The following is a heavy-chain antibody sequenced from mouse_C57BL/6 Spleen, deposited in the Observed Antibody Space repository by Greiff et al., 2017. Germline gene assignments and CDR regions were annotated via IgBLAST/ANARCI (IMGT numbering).Heavy chain of an antibody. J-gene: IGHJ1*03. CDR3: ARDRSNYGYFDV. CDR2: ISAGGGYP. D-gene: IGHD2-5*01. Sequence: EVQRVESGGGLVKPGGSLKLSCAASGFTFSSYAMSWVRQTPETSLAWVATISAGGGYPYYPDNVKSRFTIARDNAKNNLYLQMSQLKSEDTAMYYCARDRSNYGYFDVWGTGTTVTVSS. V-gene: IGHV5-4*01. CDR1: GFTFSSYA.